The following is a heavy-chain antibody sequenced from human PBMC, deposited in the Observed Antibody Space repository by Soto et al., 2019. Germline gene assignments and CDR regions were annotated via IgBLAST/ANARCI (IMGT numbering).Heavy chain of an antibody. J-gene: IGHJ4*02. Sequence: QVQLVESGGGVVQPGRSLRLSCAASGFTFSSYGMHWVRQAPGKGLEWVAVIWYDGSNKYYADSVKGRFTISRDKSKNTLYLQMNSLRAEDTAVYYCARDTTVVTPYYFDYWGQGTLVTVSS. CDR2: IWYDGSNK. V-gene: IGHV3-33*01. D-gene: IGHD4-17*01. CDR1: GFTFSSYG. CDR3: ARDTTVVTPYYFDY.